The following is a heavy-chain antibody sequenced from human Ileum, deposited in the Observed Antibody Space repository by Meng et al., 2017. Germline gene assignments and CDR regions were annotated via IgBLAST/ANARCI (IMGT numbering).Heavy chain of an antibody. D-gene: IGHD1-1*01. CDR3: AANAGKKMHS. J-gene: IGHJ4*02. CDR2: ICHSVLI. Sequence: WIRRLRPPGDELEGIAEICHSVLINYNVSLKSRVTISLDKSKNQFSLKLISVTAEDTGMYYCAANAGKKMHSWGQGTLVTVSS. V-gene: IGHV4-4*02.